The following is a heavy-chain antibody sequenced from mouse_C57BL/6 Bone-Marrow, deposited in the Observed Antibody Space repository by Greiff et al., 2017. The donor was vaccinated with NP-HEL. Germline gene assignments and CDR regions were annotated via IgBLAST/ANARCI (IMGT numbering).Heavy chain of an antibody. CDR3: ARQATVVATDWYFDV. V-gene: IGHV1-55*01. CDR1: GYTFTSYW. CDR2: IYPGSGST. D-gene: IGHD1-1*01. Sequence: QVHVKQPGAELVKPGASVKMSCKASGYTFTSYWITWVKQRPGQGLEWIGDIYPGSGSTNYNEKFKSKATLTVDTSSSTAYMQLSSLTSEDSAVYYGARQATVVATDWYFDVWGTGTTVTVSS. J-gene: IGHJ1*03.